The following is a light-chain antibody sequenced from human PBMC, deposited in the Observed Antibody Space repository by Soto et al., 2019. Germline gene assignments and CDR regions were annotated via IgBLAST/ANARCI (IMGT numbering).Light chain of an antibody. CDR1: QAISKY. CDR2: DAS. V-gene: IGKV1-33*01. J-gene: IGKJ2*01. Sequence: DIQMTQSPSSLSASLGDRVTITCQASQAISKYLHWYHQRPGKAPILVIYDASNLEAGAPSRFSGGGSGTSFTLTISSLQPEDIGTYFCQQYNKPPYTFGQGTKLDIK. CDR3: QQYNKPPYT.